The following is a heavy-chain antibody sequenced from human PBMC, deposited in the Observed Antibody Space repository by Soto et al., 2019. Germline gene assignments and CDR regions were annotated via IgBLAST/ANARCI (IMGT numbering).Heavy chain of an antibody. Sequence: QVQVVQSGAEVKKPGASVKVSCKTSGYTFASYAISWVRQAPGQGLEWMGWINIYNGNTNYAQKVQDRLTMTTDTSTSTAYMELRGLRSDDTAVYYCARGNGNDYGSSDYWGQGTLVTVSS. J-gene: IGHJ4*02. V-gene: IGHV1-18*01. CDR1: GYTFASYA. D-gene: IGHD5-12*01. CDR2: INIYNGNT. CDR3: ARGNGNDYGSSDY.